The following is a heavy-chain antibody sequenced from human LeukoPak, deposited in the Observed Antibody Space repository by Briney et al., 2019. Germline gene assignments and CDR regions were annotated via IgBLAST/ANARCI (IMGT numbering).Heavy chain of an antibody. CDR2: IYYSGST. J-gene: IGHJ3*02. V-gene: IGHV4-31*03. CDR1: GGSISSGGYY. D-gene: IGHD3-9*01. Sequence: SQTLSLTCTVSGGSISSGGYYWSWIRQHPGKGLEWIGYIYYSGSTYYNPSLKSRVTISVDTSKNQFSLKLSSVTAADTAVYYCASGLYYDILTGPAFDIWGQETMVTVSS. CDR3: ASGLYYDILTGPAFDI.